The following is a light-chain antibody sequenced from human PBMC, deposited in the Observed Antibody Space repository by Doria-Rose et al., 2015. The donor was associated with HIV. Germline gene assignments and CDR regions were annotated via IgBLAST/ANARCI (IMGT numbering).Light chain of an antibody. Sequence: VLTQSPESLGTSLGERATLKCKSNQSLLYTSKNYLAWYQQKPGQPPKLLIYWASTRQSGVPARFTGSVSGTDFTLTISSLEAEDVAVYYCQQYYDTPSFGPGTTVDIK. V-gene: IGKV4-1*01. CDR1: QSLLYTSKNY. J-gene: IGKJ3*01. CDR2: WAS. CDR3: QQYYDTPS.